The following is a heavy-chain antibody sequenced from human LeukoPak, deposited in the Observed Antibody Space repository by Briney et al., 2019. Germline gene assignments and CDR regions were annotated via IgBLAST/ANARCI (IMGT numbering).Heavy chain of an antibody. CDR2: IIPIFGTA. Sequence: AASVKVSCKASGGTLSSYAISWVRQAPGQGLEWMGGIIPIFGTASYAQKFQGRVTITTDESTSTAYMELSSLRSEDTAVYYCARGVKYGSGSRGYYYYMDVWGKGTTVTVSS. J-gene: IGHJ6*03. V-gene: IGHV1-69*05. CDR3: ARGVKYGSGSRGYYYYMDV. D-gene: IGHD3-10*01. CDR1: GGTLSSYA.